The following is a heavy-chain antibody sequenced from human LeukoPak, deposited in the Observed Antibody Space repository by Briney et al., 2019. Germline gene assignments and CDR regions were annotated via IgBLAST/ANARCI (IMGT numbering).Heavy chain of an antibody. CDR3: ARDMGSGWRPDAFDI. CDR1: GFTVSSNY. Sequence: GGSLRLSCAASGFTVSSNYMSWVRQAPGKGLEWVSVIYSGGSTYYADSVKGRFTISRDNAKNLLYLQMSSLRVDDTALYYCARDMGSGWRPDAFDIWGQGTMVTVSS. V-gene: IGHV3-53*01. D-gene: IGHD6-19*01. CDR2: IYSGGST. J-gene: IGHJ3*02.